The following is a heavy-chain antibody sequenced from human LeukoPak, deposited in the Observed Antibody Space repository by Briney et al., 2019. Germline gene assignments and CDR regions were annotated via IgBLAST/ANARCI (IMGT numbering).Heavy chain of an antibody. V-gene: IGHV3-21*01. CDR2: ISSSSSYI. D-gene: IGHD3-10*01. CDR1: GFTFSSYS. J-gene: IGHJ4*02. Sequence: GGSLRLSGAASGFTFSSYSMNWVRQAPGKGLEWVSSISSSSSYIYYADSVKGRFTISRDNAKNSLYLQMNSLRAEDTAVYYCARAYYGSGSYYQQRFDYWGQGTLVTVSS. CDR3: ARAYYGSGSYYQQRFDY.